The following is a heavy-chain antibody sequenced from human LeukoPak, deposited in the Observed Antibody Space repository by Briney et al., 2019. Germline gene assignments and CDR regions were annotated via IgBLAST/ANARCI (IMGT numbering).Heavy chain of an antibody. Sequence: PGGSLRLSCAASGFTFSSYWMHWVRQAPGKGLVWVSRINTDGSSTSYADSVKGRFTISRDNAKNTLYLQMNSLRAEDTAVYYCATARGIISSSWFDYWGQGTLVTVSS. D-gene: IGHD6-13*01. V-gene: IGHV3-74*01. CDR1: GFTFSSYW. CDR3: ATARGIISSSWFDY. J-gene: IGHJ4*02. CDR2: INTDGSST.